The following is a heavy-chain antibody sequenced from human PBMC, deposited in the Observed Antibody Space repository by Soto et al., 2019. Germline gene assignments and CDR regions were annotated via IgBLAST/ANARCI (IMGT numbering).Heavy chain of an antibody. J-gene: IGHJ4*02. CDR1: GFTFSNYG. D-gene: IGHD6-13*01. CDR2: IWSDGNSK. Sequence: QVQLVESGGGVVQPGRSLRLSCAASGFTFSNYGMHWVRQAPGKGLEWVAVIWSDGNSKYYAVSVKGRFTISRDNSKNTLYLQMNSLRVEDTAVYYCARRIPATGTGGADYWGQGTLVSVSS. CDR3: ARRIPATGTGGADY. V-gene: IGHV3-33*01.